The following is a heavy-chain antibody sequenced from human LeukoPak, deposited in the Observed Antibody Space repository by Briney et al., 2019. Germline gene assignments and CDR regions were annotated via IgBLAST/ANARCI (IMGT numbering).Heavy chain of an antibody. D-gene: IGHD2-2*01. J-gene: IGHJ6*04. V-gene: IGHV3-66*01. CDR1: GFTVSSNY. CDR2: IYSGGST. Sequence: GGSLRLSCAASGFTVSSNYMNWVRQAPGKGLEWVSVIYSGGSTYYADSVKGRFTISRDNSKNTLYLQMNSLRAEDTAVYYCARDCSSTSCYDVWGKGTTVTTSS. CDR3: ARDCSSTSCYDV.